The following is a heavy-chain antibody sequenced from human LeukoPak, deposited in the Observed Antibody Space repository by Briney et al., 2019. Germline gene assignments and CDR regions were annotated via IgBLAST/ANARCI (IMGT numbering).Heavy chain of an antibody. Sequence: GESLKISCKGSGYSFPNYWIGWVRQMPGKGLEWMAIVYPGDSDTRYSPSFKGQVTISADKSVSTAYLQWNSLRAPDTAVYYCARQDEVRDGFDMWGQGTEVTVSS. J-gene: IGHJ3*02. V-gene: IGHV5-51*01. CDR2: VYPGDSDT. CDR3: ARQDEVRDGFDM. CDR1: GYSFPNYW.